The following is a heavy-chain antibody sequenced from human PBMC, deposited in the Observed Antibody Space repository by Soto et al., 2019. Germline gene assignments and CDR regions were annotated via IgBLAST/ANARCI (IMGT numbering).Heavy chain of an antibody. CDR3: AKFWGAAGTRSPFDY. V-gene: IGHV3-23*01. CDR1: GVTFTTNA. J-gene: IGHJ4*02. D-gene: IGHD6-13*01. Sequence: EVQLLESGGGLVQPGGSLRLSCVASGVTFTTNAMDWVRQAPGKGLEWVSAISGSGGSTYYADSVKGRFTISRDNSKNTLYLQMNSLRAEDTAVYYCAKFWGAAGTRSPFDYWGQGTLVTVSS. CDR2: ISGSGGST.